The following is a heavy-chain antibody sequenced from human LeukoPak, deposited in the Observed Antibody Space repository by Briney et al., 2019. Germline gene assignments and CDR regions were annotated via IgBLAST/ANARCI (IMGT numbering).Heavy chain of an antibody. CDR3: VRGGPSTWS. CDR2: INDDGSDT. J-gene: IGHJ5*02. Sequence: GGSLRLSCAASGFTFKLYWMHWVRQVPGKRPVWVSRINDDGSDTIYADSVRGRFTISRDDAKNTVYLQMNNLRAEDTAVYYCVRGGPSTWSWGQGTPVTVSS. V-gene: IGHV3-74*01. D-gene: IGHD2-15*01. CDR1: GFTFKLYW.